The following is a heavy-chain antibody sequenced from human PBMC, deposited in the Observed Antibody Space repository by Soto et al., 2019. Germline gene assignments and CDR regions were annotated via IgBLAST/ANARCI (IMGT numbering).Heavy chain of an antibody. V-gene: IGHV3-23*01. CDR1: GFTFSSYA. Sequence: EVQLLESGGGLVQPGGSLRLSCAASGFTFSSYAMSWVRQAPGKGLEWVSAISGSGGSTYYADSVKGRFTISRDNSTNTLYLQMTSLRAEDTAVYYCAKDVIGSSIDTGYFDYGGQVTLVTFSA. CDR3: AKDVIGSSIDTGYFDY. D-gene: IGHD3-10*01. J-gene: IGHJ4*02. CDR2: ISGSGGST.